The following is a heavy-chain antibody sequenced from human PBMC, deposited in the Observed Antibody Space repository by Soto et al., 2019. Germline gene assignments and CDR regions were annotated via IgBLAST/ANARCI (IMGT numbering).Heavy chain of an antibody. CDR1: GGSFSGYY. CDR3: ARGGNSGSPLDY. V-gene: IGHV4-34*01. D-gene: IGHD1-26*01. Sequence: PSETLSLTCAVYGGSFSGYYWSWIRQPPGKGLEWIGEINHSGSTNYNPSLKSRVTISVDTSKNQFSLKLSSVTAADTAVYYCARGGNSGSPLDYWGQGTLVTVSS. CDR2: INHSGST. J-gene: IGHJ4*02.